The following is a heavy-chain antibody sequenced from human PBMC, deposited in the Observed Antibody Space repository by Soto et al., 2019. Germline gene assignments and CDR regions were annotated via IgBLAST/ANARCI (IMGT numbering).Heavy chain of an antibody. J-gene: IGHJ4*02. CDR2: TYYKSKWST. CDR1: GDTISRSSAA. CDR3: ARGCGNVDCYPPFDY. Sequence: SQTLSLTCDISGDTISRSSAAWIWVRQSPSRGLEWLGRTYYKSKWSTDYALSVKGRITINAITSRNQISLHLNSVTPEDTAVYFFARGCGNVDCYPPFDYWGQGTSVTVSS. V-gene: IGHV6-1*01. D-gene: IGHD2-21*02.